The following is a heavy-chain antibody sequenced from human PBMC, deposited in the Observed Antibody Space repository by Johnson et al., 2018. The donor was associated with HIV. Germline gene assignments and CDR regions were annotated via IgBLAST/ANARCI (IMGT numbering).Heavy chain of an antibody. J-gene: IGHJ3*02. V-gene: IGHV3-23*04. CDR3: ARVGANFDAFDI. CDR2: ISGSGGSK. CDR1: GFTFSSYA. Sequence: EVQLVESGGGLVQPGGSLRLSCAASGFTFSSYAMSWVSKAPGKGLEWVSAISGSGGSKYYADSVKGRFTISRDNSKNSLFLQMNSLRAEDTAVYYCARVGANFDAFDIWGQGTMVTVSS. D-gene: IGHD4/OR15-4a*01.